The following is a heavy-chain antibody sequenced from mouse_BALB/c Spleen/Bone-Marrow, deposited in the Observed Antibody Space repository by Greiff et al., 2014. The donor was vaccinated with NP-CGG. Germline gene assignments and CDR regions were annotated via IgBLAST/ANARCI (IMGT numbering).Heavy chain of an antibody. CDR1: GFSLTDYG. Sequence: VKLMESGPGLVAPSQSLSITCTVSGFSLTDYGVTWIRQPPGKGLEWLRIIWGGGSTFYNSSLRSRLNVSKDNSKSQVFLKMNSLQADDTAMYYCAKLNWVYAMDYWGQGTSVTVSS. J-gene: IGHJ4*01. CDR3: AKLNWVYAMDY. CDR2: IWGGGST. D-gene: IGHD4-1*02. V-gene: IGHV2-6-5*01.